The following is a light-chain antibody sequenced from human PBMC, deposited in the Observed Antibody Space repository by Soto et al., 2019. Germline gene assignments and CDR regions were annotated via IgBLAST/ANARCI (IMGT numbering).Light chain of an antibody. CDR2: EGS. CDR3: CSYAGSSTSPGVV. J-gene: IGLJ2*01. Sequence: QSVLTPPASGSGSPGQSITISCTGTSSDVGGYNYVSWYQQHPGKAPKLMIYEGSKRPSGVSNRFSGSKSGNTASLTISGLQAEDEADYYCCSYAGSSTSPGVVFGGGTQLTVL. CDR1: SSDVGGYNY. V-gene: IGLV2-23*01.